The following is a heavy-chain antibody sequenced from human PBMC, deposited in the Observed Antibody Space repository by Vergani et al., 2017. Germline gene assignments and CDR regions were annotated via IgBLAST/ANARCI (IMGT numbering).Heavy chain of an antibody. V-gene: IGHV3-11*04. CDR2: ISHRGTTI. CDR1: GFDFSDYY. Sequence: QVQLVESGGGVVQPGGSLRLSCVTSGFDFSDYYMAWIRQAPGKGPEWIAYISHRGTTISYAESVKGRFTISRDNSKKLLYLQMNSLRADDTALYFCARDYGSSGFQYWGQGTRVTVSS. J-gene: IGHJ4*02. D-gene: IGHD3-22*01. CDR3: ARDYGSSGFQY.